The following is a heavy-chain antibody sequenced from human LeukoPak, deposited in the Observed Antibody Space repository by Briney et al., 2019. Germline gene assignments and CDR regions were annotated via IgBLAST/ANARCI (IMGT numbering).Heavy chain of an antibody. Sequence: GASVKVSCKASGYTFTGYYMHWVRQAPGQGLEWMGRINPNSGGTNYAQKFQGRVTMTRDTSISTAYMELSRLRSDDTAVYYCARDSCSSTSCQSFDYWGQGTLVTVSS. V-gene: IGHV1-2*06. CDR1: GYTFTGYY. D-gene: IGHD2-2*01. CDR2: INPNSGGT. CDR3: ARDSCSSTSCQSFDY. J-gene: IGHJ4*02.